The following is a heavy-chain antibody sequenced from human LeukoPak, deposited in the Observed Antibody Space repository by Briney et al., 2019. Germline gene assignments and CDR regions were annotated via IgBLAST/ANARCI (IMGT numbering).Heavy chain of an antibody. Sequence: PGGSLRLSCAASGFTFSSYDMHWVRQAPGKGLEWVAVISYAEINKYYADSVKGRFTISRDNSNNTLYLQMNSLRTEDTAIYYCAKHETGYSSIWYWGYMDVWGKGTTVTVSS. CDR3: AKHETGYSSIWYWGYMDV. CDR1: GFTFSSYD. J-gene: IGHJ6*03. V-gene: IGHV3-30*04. D-gene: IGHD6-13*01. CDR2: ISYAEINK.